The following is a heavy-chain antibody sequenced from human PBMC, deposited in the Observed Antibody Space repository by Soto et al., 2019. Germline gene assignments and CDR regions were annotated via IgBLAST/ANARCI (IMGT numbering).Heavy chain of an antibody. V-gene: IGHV3-33*01. D-gene: IGHD4-17*01. CDR3: ARVPTVTPVFFDY. CDR1: GFTFSSYG. CDR2: IWYDGSNK. J-gene: IGHJ4*02. Sequence: QVQLVESGGGAVQPGRSLRLSCAASGFTFSSYGMHWVRQAPGKGLEWVAVIWYDGSNKYYADSVKGRFTISRDNSKNTLYLQMNSLRAEDTSVYYCARVPTVTPVFFDYWGQGTLVTVSS.